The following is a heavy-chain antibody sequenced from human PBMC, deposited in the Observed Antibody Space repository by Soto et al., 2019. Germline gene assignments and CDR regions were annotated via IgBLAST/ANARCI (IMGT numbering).Heavy chain of an antibody. V-gene: IGHV4-4*03. J-gene: IGHJ4*02. Sequence: LRETLSLPCAVSGGSFTSNNWWTWVRQPPGQGLEWIGEIYRTGSTNYNPSLKSRVTISLDKSENQFSLKVTSLTAADTAVYYCASRDPGTSVDYWGQGTLVTISS. CDR3: ASRDPGTSVDY. D-gene: IGHD1-7*01. CDR1: GGSFTSNNW. CDR2: IYRTGST.